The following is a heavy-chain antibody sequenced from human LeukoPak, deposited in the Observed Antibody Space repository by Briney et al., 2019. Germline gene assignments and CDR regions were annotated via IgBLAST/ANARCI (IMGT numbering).Heavy chain of an antibody. CDR2: MSPNGDST. CDR3: ARDNSDTVKGECSGACYWWFDP. D-gene: IGHD6-19*01. Sequence: ASVKVSCKASGYPFTKFYMHWVRQAPGHGLEWMGLMSPNGDSTLYSQKFQGRVTMTRDTSTSTDYMELSSLRSEDTAVYYCARDNSDTVKGECSGACYWWFDPWGQGTLVTLSS. CDR1: GYPFTKFY. V-gene: IGHV1-46*01. J-gene: IGHJ5*02.